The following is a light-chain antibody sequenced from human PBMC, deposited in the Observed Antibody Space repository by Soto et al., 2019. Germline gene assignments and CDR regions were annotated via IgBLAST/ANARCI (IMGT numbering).Light chain of an antibody. V-gene: IGKV3-15*01. CDR3: QQYNNWPL. CDR2: GAS. J-gene: IGKJ3*01. CDR1: QSVSSN. Sequence: EIVMTQSPATLSVSPGERATLSCRASQSVSSNLAWYQQKPGQAPRLLIYGASTRATGIPARFSGSGSGTEFTLTISSLQSGDFVVYYCQQYNNWPLFGPGTKVDIK.